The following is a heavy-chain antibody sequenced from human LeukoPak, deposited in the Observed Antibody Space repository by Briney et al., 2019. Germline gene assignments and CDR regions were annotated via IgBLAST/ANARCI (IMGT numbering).Heavy chain of an antibody. V-gene: IGHV1-2*02. CDR1: GYTFTSYG. J-gene: IGHJ4*02. CDR2: INPNSGGT. D-gene: IGHD5-24*01. Sequence: ASVKVSCEASGYTFTSYGISWVRQAPGQGLEWMGWINPNSGGTNYAQKFQGRVTMTRDTSISTAYMELSRLRSDDTAVYYCARDSIPLLAAIDYWGQGTLVTVSS. CDR3: ARDSIPLLAAIDY.